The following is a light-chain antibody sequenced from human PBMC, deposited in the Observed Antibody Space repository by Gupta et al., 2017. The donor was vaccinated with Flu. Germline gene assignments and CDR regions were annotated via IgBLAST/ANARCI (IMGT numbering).Light chain of an antibody. Sequence: QSVLTQPPSASGTPGQRVTISCSGSSSNIGSNTVNWYQQLPGTAPHHLIDFKNQRPSAVHHRFFCATNCASAAPVTSTRQYEDDADDYCSESDDSIKGPWVFGGGTNLTVL. V-gene: IGLV1-44*01. CDR1: SSNIGSNT. J-gene: IGLJ3*02. CDR3: SESDDSIKGPWV. CDR2: FKN.